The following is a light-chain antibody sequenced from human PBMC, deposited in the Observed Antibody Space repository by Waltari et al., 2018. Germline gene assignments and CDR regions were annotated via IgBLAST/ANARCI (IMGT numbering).Light chain of an antibody. CDR2: AAS. J-gene: IGKJ4*01. Sequence: DIQMTQSPSSLSASLGDRVTITCRASQSINSYLNWYQQKPGKAPKVLIFAASSLQSGVPSRFRGSGSGTDFTLTISSLQPEDFATYSCQQSYRTPLTFGGWTKVEIK. CDR1: QSINSY. V-gene: IGKV1-39*01. CDR3: QQSYRTPLT.